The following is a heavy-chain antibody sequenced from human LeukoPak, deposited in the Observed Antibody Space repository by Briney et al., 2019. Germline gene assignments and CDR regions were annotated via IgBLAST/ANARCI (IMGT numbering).Heavy chain of an antibody. CDR1: GYTFTGYY. V-gene: IGHV1-2*04. CDR3: ARGAPAYGMNYSWRDYYFDY. CDR2: INPYNGGT. J-gene: IGHJ4*02. D-gene: IGHD1-1*01. Sequence: ASVKVSCKASGYTFTGYYMRWVRQAPGQGLEWMGWINPYNGGTNYAQKFQGWVTMTRDTSISTAYMELSRLRSDDTAVYYCARGAPAYGMNYSWRDYYFDYWGQGTLVTVSS.